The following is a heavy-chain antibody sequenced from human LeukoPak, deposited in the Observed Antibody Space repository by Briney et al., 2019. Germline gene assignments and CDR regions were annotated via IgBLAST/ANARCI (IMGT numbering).Heavy chain of an antibody. V-gene: IGHV1-46*01. CDR3: ASNGNVDTAMVAFDY. D-gene: IGHD5-18*01. Sequence: ASVKVSCKASGYTFTSYYMHWVRQAPGQGLEWMGIINPSGGSTSYAQKFQGRVTMTRDTSTSTVYTELSSLRSEDTAVYYCASNGNVDTAMVAFDYWGQGTLVTVSS. CDR1: GYTFTSYY. CDR2: INPSGGST. J-gene: IGHJ4*02.